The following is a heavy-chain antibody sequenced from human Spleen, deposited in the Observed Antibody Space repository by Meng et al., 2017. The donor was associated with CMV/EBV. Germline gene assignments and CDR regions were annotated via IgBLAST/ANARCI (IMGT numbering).Heavy chain of an antibody. CDR2: ISGSSSTI. V-gene: IGHV3-48*04. Sequence: GGSLRLSCAASGFTFSSYSMDWVRQAPGKGLEWVSYISGSSSTIYYADSVKGRFTISRDNAKNSLYLQMNSLRAEDTAVYYCARDGDFVAVAGHYYYYGMDVWGQGTTVTVSS. CDR1: GFTFSSYS. CDR3: ARDGDFVAVAGHYYYYGMDV. D-gene: IGHD6-19*01. J-gene: IGHJ6*02.